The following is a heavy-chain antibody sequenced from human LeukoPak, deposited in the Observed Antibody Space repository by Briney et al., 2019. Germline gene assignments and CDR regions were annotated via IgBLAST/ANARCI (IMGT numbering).Heavy chain of an antibody. Sequence: SETLSLTFTVSGGSITDYYWGWIRQPPGKGLEWIGYDYYSGSSNYNPSLKSRVTISVDTSKNQFSLKMSSVTAADTAVYYCARDLKLDGSSGYYAFDIWGQGTMVTVSS. D-gene: IGHD3-22*01. V-gene: IGHV4-59*01. J-gene: IGHJ3*02. CDR2: DYYSGSS. CDR1: GGSITDYY. CDR3: ARDLKLDGSSGYYAFDI.